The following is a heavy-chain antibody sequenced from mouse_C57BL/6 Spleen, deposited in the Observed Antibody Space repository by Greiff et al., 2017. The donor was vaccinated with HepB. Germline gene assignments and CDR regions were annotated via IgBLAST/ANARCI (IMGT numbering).Heavy chain of an antibody. V-gene: IGHV1-42*01. CDR3: ARRPGY. Sequence: EVQLQQSGPELVKPGASVKISCKASGYSFTGYYMNWVKQSPEKSLEWIGEINPSTGGTTYNQKFKAKATLTVDKSSSTAYMQLKSLTSEDSAVYYCARRPGYWGQGTTLTVSS. CDR1: GYSFTGYY. J-gene: IGHJ2*01. CDR2: INPSTGGT.